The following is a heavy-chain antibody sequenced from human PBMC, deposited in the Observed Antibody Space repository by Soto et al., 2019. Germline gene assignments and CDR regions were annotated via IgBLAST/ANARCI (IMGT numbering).Heavy chain of an antibody. D-gene: IGHD1-26*01. CDR3: ARGSGSLYYFHY. Sequence: PGGSLRLSCAASGFNVSTNYMTWARQAPGKGLEWVSVIYSGGTTYYADSVKGRFIISRDNFKNTLYLQMNNLRAEDTALYYCARGSGSLYYFHYWGQGTLVTVSS. J-gene: IGHJ4*02. CDR1: GFNVSTNY. CDR2: IYSGGTT. V-gene: IGHV3-53*01.